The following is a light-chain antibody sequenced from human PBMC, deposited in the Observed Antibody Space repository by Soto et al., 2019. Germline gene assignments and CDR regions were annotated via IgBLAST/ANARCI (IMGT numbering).Light chain of an antibody. Sequence: EIALTQSPGTLSLSPGERATLSCRASQSVSSSYLAWYQQKPGQAPRLLIYGASSRDTGIPDRFSGSGSGTDFALTISRLEPEDFAVYYCQQFGISQYTFGQVNRLEIK. CDR1: QSVSSSY. J-gene: IGKJ2*01. V-gene: IGKV3-20*01. CDR3: QQFGISQYT. CDR2: GAS.